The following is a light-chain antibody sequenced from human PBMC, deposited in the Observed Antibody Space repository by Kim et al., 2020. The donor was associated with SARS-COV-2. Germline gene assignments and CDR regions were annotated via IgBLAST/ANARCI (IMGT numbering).Light chain of an antibody. CDR3: KTWASGTVV. J-gene: IGLJ2*01. CDR2: RDD. V-gene: IGLV3-1*01. Sequence: SESPGQTATITCFGDKFGSKLASWYQKRPGQSPLLVIYRDDKRASNIPERFSGSNSGNPATLTISGTQTLDEADYYCKTWASGTVVFGGGTKLTVL. CDR1: KFGSKL.